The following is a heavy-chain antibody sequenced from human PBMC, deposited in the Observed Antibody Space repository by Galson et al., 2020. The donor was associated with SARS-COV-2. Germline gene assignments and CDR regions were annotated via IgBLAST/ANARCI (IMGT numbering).Heavy chain of an antibody. V-gene: IGHV3-30*01. CDR2: ISYDGSNK. J-gene: IGHJ3*02. CDR3: ARGVPDSSSWSGDAFDI. CDR1: GFTFSSYA. D-gene: IGHD6-13*01. Sequence: GGSLRLSCAASGFTFSSYAMHWVRQAPGKGLEWVAVISYDGSNKYYADSVKGRFTISRDNSKNTLYLQMNSLRAEDTAVYYCARGVPDSSSWSGDAFDIWGQGTMLTVSS.